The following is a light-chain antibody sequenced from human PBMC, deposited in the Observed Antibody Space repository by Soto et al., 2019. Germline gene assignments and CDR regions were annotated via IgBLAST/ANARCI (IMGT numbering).Light chain of an antibody. CDR3: SSYTSSSTVV. CDR2: EVT. V-gene: IGLV2-14*01. CDR1: SSDVGGYNY. Sequence: QSALTQPASVSGSPGQSITISCTGTSSDVGGYNYVSWYQQHPGKAPKLMIYEVTNRPSGVSDRFSASKSGNTASLTISGLQAEDEADYYCSSYTSSSTVVFGGGPKLTVL. J-gene: IGLJ2*01.